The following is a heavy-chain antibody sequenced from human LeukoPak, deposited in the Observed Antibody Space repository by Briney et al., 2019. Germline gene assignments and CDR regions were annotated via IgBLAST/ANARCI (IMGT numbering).Heavy chain of an antibody. D-gene: IGHD2-2*01. Sequence: GGSLRLSWAASGFTFSSYWMHWVRQAPGKGLVWVSRINSDGTSAIYADSVRGRFTISRDNAKNTLYLQMNSLGDEDTAVYYCARVRVVPAGYFDTWGQGTLVTVSS. J-gene: IGHJ4*02. CDR3: ARVRVVPAGYFDT. CDR2: INSDGTSA. V-gene: IGHV3-74*01. CDR1: GFTFSSYW.